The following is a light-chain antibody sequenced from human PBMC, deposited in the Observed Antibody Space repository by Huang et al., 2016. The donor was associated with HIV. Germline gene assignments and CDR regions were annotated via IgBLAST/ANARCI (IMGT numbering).Light chain of an antibody. V-gene: IGKV3-15*01. Sequence: EIVMTQSPAILSVSPGERVTLSCRASQNISNNLAWYQQKPGQGPRLLIHGASTRATRIPARCSGSGSGTEFTLTVSSLHSEDFAVYYCQQYNNWPPGYTFGQGTNLEIK. CDR1: QNISNN. J-gene: IGKJ2*01. CDR3: QQYNNWPPGYT. CDR2: GAS.